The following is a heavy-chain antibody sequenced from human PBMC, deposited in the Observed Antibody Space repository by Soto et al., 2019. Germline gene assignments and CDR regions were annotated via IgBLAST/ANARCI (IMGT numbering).Heavy chain of an antibody. V-gene: IGHV3-23*01. CDR2: ISGSGSST. Sequence: GGSLRLSCAASGFTFSSRPMTWARQAPGKGLEWVSAISGSGSSTYYADSVKGRFTISRDNSKNTLYLQMNSLRAEDTAVYYCAPITIFVRRPYDYWGQGTLVTVSS. D-gene: IGHD3-3*01. CDR3: APITIFVRRPYDY. J-gene: IGHJ4*02. CDR1: GFTFSSRP.